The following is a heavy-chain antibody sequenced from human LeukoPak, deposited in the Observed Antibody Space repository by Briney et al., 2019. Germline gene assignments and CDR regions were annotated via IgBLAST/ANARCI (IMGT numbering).Heavy chain of an antibody. Sequence: SETLSLTCTVSGGSISSYYWSWIRQPPGKGLEWIGYIYYSGRTNYNYNPSLKSRVTISVDTSKNQFSLKLSSVTAADTAVYYCARSIPYPYYDILTGTLGYFDYWGQGTLVTVSS. CDR3: ARSIPYPYYDILTGTLGYFDY. D-gene: IGHD3-9*01. V-gene: IGHV4-59*12. CDR2: IYYSGRTNY. CDR1: GGSISSYY. J-gene: IGHJ4*02.